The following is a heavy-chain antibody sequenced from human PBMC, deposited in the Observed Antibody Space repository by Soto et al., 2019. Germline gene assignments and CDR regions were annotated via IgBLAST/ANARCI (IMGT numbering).Heavy chain of an antibody. D-gene: IGHD3-22*01. Sequence: SVKVSCKASGGTFSSYTISWVRQAPGQGLEWMGRIIPILGIANYAQKFQGRVTITADKSTSTAYMELSSLRSEDTAVYYCAADTGDDSSGYYSRFWGQGTLVTVSS. CDR1: GGTFSSYT. CDR3: AADTGDDSSGYYSRF. CDR2: IIPILGIA. J-gene: IGHJ4*02. V-gene: IGHV1-69*02.